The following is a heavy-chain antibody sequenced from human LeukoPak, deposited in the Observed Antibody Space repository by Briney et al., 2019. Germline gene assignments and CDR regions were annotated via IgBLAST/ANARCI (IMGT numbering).Heavy chain of an antibody. J-gene: IGHJ5*02. CDR2: IYYSGST. D-gene: IGHD1-20*01. CDR1: GGSISSSSYY. V-gene: IGHV4-39*07. Sequence: SETLSLTCTVSGGSISSSSYYWGWIRQPPGKGLEWIGSIYYSGSTYYNPSLKSRVTISVDTSKNQFSLKLSSVTAADTAVYYCARDLVNWKGVDPWGQGTLVTVSS. CDR3: ARDLVNWKGVDP.